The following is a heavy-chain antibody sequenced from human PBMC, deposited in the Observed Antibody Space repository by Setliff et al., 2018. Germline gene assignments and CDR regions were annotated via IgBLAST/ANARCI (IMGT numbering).Heavy chain of an antibody. CDR3: ARMSGFLYMDV. CDR2: ISYGGST. V-gene: IGHV4-61*05. D-gene: IGHD3-3*01. J-gene: IGHJ6*03. Sequence: SETLSLTCTVSGGSISSGVYYWGWIRQPPGKGLEWIGYISYGGSTNYNPSLKSRVTISVDKSKNQFSLKLNSVTGADTAVYYCARMSGFLYMDVWGKGTPVTVSS. CDR1: GGSISSGVYY.